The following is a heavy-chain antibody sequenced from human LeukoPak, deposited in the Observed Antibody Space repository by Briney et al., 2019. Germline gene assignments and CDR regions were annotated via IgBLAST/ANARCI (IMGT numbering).Heavy chain of an antibody. J-gene: IGHJ6*03. CDR2: IIPIFGTA. D-gene: IGHD2-2*01. Sequence: GASVKVSCKASGGTFSSYAISWVRQAPGQGLEWMGGIIPIFGTANYAQKFQGRVTITTDESTSTAYMELSSLRSEDTAVYYCARATYCSNTSCYLDYYYMDVWGKGTTVTVSS. CDR3: ARATYCSNTSCYLDYYYMDV. CDR1: GGTFSSYA. V-gene: IGHV1-69*05.